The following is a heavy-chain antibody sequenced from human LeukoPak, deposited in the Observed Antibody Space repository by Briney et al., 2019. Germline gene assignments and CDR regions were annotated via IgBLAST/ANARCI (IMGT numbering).Heavy chain of an antibody. CDR1: GYTFTSYG. J-gene: IGHJ6*03. V-gene: IGHV1-18*01. CDR2: ISAYNGNT. D-gene: IGHD4-17*01. CDR3: AREPVTMGHYYMDV. Sequence: GASVKVSCKASGYTFTSYGISWVRQAPGQGLEWMGWISAYNGNTNYAQKFQGRVTMTRDMSTSTVYMELSSLRSEDTAVYYCAREPVTMGHYYMDVWGKGTTVTVSS.